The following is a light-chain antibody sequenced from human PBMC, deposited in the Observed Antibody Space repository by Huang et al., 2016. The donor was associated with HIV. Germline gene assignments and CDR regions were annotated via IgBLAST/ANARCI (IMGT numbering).Light chain of an antibody. V-gene: IGKV1-33*01. CDR3: QQYNNLPYT. J-gene: IGKJ2*01. CDR2: DSS. Sequence: DIHMTQSPSSLSASVGSRFTFPCQASQDITNFLNWYQEKPGTAPKLLIYDSSNLETGVPSKFSGGGSGTYFTLTISSLQPEDFATYYCQQYNNLPYTFGQGTKLEIK. CDR1: QDITNF.